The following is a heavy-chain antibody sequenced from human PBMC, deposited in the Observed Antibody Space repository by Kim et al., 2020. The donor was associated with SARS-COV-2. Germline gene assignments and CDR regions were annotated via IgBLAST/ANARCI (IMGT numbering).Heavy chain of an antibody. V-gene: IGHV4-39*01. J-gene: IGHJ4*01. Sequence: SETLSLTCTVSNGSMTISSSYWGWIRQPPGKGLEWIGSIYYSGSGNTYYNASLRSRVSISVDPSKNQFSLKLSSVTAADTALYYCARHETSAYFPYYFD. CDR1: NGSMTISSSY. D-gene: IGHD3-3*01. CDR3: ARHETSAYFPYYFD. CDR2: IYYSGSGNT.